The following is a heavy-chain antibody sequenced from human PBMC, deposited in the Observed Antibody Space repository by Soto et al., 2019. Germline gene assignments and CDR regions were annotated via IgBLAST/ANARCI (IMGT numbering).Heavy chain of an antibody. V-gene: IGHV3-74*01. CDR1: GFTFGSNW. J-gene: IGHJ4*02. CDR2: ISSDGSTT. Sequence: EVQLVESGGGLVQPGGSLRLSCAASGFTFGSNWMHWVRQAPGKGLVWVSHISSDGSTTNYAGSVKGRFTISRDNAKNTLFLQMISLRAEDTAVYYCASLYSSSVSLDYWGQGTLVTVSS. CDR3: ASLYSSSVSLDY. D-gene: IGHD2-2*01.